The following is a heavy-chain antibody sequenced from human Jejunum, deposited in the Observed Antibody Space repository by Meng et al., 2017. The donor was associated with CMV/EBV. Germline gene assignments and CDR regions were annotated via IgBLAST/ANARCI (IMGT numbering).Heavy chain of an antibody. V-gene: IGHV3-33*06. Sequence: SGFTVSNYGMHWVRQAPGKGLEWVAIIWYDGTNKYYADSVQGRFSISRDNSKNTLYLQMNSLRAEDTAVYYCAKGGFVGSYYFDYWGQGTLVTVSS. J-gene: IGHJ4*02. D-gene: IGHD1-26*01. CDR1: GFTVSNYG. CDR2: IWYDGTNK. CDR3: AKGGFVGSYYFDY.